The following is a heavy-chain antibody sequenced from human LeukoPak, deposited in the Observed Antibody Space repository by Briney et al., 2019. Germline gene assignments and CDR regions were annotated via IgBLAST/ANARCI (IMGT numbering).Heavy chain of an antibody. CDR1: GDSISSSSYY. CDR2: IYYSGST. J-gene: IGHJ5*02. CDR3: ARHLDYDILTGYSGTNCFDP. D-gene: IGHD3-9*01. V-gene: IGHV4-39*01. Sequence: PSETLSLTCTVSGDSISSSSYYWGWIRQPPGKGLEWIGSIYYSGSTYYNPSLKSRVTISVDTSKNQFSLKLSSVTAADTAVYYCARHLDYDILTGYSGTNCFDPWGQGTLVTVSS.